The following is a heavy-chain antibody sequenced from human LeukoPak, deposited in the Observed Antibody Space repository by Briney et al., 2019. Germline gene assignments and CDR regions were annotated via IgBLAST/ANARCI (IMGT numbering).Heavy chain of an antibody. Sequence: KESGPTLVKPTQTLTLTRTFSGFSLSTRGVGVGWIRQPPGKALEWLALIYWNDDKRYSPSLKSRLTITKDTSKNQVVLTMTNMDPVDTATYYCAHTDSTYYGSSVFDYWGQGTLVTVSS. CDR3: AHTDSTYYGSSVFDY. J-gene: IGHJ4*02. CDR2: IYWNDDK. V-gene: IGHV2-5*01. D-gene: IGHD3-22*01. CDR1: GFSLSTRGVG.